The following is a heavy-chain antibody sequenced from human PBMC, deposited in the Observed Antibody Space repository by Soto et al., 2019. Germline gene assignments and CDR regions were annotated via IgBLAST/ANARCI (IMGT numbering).Heavy chain of an antibody. CDR1: GYTFTGYA. V-gene: IGHV1-3*01. J-gene: IGHJ6*02. CDR3: ARDWYSSGWYGGAPLYGKDV. D-gene: IGHD6-19*01. CDR2: INAGNGNT. Sequence: ASVKVSCKASGYTFTGYAMHWVRQAPGQRLEWMGWINAGNGNTKYSQKFQGRVTITRDTSASTAYMELSSLRSEDTAVYYCARDWYSSGWYGGAPLYGKDVWGQGTTVTVSS.